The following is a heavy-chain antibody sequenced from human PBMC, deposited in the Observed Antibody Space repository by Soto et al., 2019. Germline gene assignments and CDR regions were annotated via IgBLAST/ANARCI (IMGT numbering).Heavy chain of an antibody. J-gene: IGHJ4*02. CDR2: IFPSGTT. CDR3: ARSREFDY. Sequence: ASETLSLTCGVSCGSLIGATYSWNWIRQPPGKGLEWIGYIFPSGTTYYNPSLKSRVTISIDVSKNQFSLSLRSLTAADTAVYYCARSREFDYWSQGTLVTVSS. V-gene: IGHV4-30-2*01. CDR1: CGSLIGATYS.